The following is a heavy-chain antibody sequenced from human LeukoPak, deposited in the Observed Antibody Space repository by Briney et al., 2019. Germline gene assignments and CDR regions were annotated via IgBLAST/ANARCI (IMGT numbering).Heavy chain of an antibody. Sequence: GESLQISCKGSGYSFTSYWIGWVRQMPGKGLEWMGIIYSPSFQGQVTISADKSISTAYLQWSSLKASDTAMYYCARAGYCSSTSCYEDWGQGTLVTVSS. D-gene: IGHD2-2*03. V-gene: IGHV5-51*01. CDR2: IY. CDR3: ARAGYCSSTSCYED. CDR1: GYSFTSYW. J-gene: IGHJ4*02.